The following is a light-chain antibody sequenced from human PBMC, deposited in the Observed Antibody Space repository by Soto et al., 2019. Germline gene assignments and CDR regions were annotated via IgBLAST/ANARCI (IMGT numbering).Light chain of an antibody. Sequence: QSALTQPASVSGSPGQSITISCTGSNSDVGSYNLVSWYQQHPGKAPKVIIFEVNKRPSGVSNRFSGSKSGYTASLTISGLQAEDEADYYCCSYTSSSSTPVVFGGGTKLTVL. V-gene: IGLV2-14*02. CDR1: NSDVGSYNL. CDR3: CSYTSSSSTPVV. J-gene: IGLJ2*01. CDR2: EVN.